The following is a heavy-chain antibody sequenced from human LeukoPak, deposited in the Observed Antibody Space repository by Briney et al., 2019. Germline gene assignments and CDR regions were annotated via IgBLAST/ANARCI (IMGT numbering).Heavy chain of an antibody. CDR3: AKDSGYQLRPTLWFDY. J-gene: IGHJ4*02. CDR1: GFTFGNHA. Sequence: GGSLRLSCAASGFTFGNHAIHWVRQAPGKGLEWVANIKEDGSEKYYVDSVKGRFTISRDNAKNSVYLQMNSLRAEDTAVYYCAKDSGYQLRPTLWFDYWGQGTLVTVSS. CDR2: IKEDGSEK. V-gene: IGHV3-7*01. D-gene: IGHD2-2*01.